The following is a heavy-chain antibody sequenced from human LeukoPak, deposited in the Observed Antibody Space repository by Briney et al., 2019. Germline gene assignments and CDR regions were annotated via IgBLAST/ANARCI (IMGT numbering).Heavy chain of an antibody. CDR1: GYSFTSYD. D-gene: IGHD4-17*01. Sequence: ASVKVSCRASGYSFTSYDINWVRQATGQGPEWMGWMNPNSGNTGYAQKFQGRVTMTRNTSISTACMELSSLRSEDTAVYYCARTLTRSPVTTGYWGQGTLVTVSS. CDR3: ARTLTRSPVTTGY. V-gene: IGHV1-8*01. CDR2: MNPNSGNT. J-gene: IGHJ4*02.